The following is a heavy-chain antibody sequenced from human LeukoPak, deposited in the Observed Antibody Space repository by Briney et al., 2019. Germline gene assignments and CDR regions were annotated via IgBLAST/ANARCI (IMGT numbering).Heavy chain of an antibody. Sequence: SETLSLTCTVSGGSISSSSYYWGWIRQPPGKGLEWIGSIYYSGSTYYNPSLKSRVTISVGTSKNQFSLKLSSVTAADTAVYYCARPLRYSSSWYWFDPWGQGTLVTVSP. J-gene: IGHJ5*02. CDR2: IYYSGST. CDR1: GGSISSSSYY. V-gene: IGHV4-39*01. D-gene: IGHD6-13*01. CDR3: ARPLRYSSSWYWFDP.